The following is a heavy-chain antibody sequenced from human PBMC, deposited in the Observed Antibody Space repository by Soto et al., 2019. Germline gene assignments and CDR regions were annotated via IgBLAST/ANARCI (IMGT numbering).Heavy chain of an antibody. CDR2: IYYSGST. V-gene: IGHV4-31*03. D-gene: IGHD5-12*01. CDR1: GGSISSGGYY. J-gene: IGHJ4*02. Sequence: SETLSLTCTVSGGSISSGGYYWSWIRQHPGKGLEWIGYIYYSGSTYYNPSLKSRVTISVDTSKNQFSLKLSSVTAADTAVYYCARDGSGYDLGFDYWGQGTLVTVSS. CDR3: ARDGSGYDLGFDY.